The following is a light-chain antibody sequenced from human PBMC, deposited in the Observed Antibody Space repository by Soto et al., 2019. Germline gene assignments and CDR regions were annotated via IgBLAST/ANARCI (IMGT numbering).Light chain of an antibody. CDR2: EGS. Sequence: QSALTQPASVSGSPGQSITISCTGTSSDVGSYNLVSWYQQHPGKAPKLMIYEGSKRPSGVSNRFSGSKSVNTASLTISGLQAEDEADYYCCSYAGSPYVFGTGTKVTVL. CDR1: SSDVGSYNL. CDR3: CSYAGSPYV. V-gene: IGLV2-23*01. J-gene: IGLJ1*01.